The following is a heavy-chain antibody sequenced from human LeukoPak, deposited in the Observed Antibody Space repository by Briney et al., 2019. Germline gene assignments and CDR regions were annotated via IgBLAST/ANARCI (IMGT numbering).Heavy chain of an antibody. V-gene: IGHV3-21*01. CDR3: AREGGDYYGLDV. CDR1: GFTFSSYS. J-gene: IGHJ6*02. D-gene: IGHD2-15*01. Sequence: GGSLRLSCATSGFTFSSYSMNWVRQAPGKGLEWVSSISSRSSYIYYGDSVKGRFIITRDNAKNSLYLQMNSLRAEDTAVYYCAREGGDYYGLDVWGRGTTVTVSS. CDR2: ISSRSSYI.